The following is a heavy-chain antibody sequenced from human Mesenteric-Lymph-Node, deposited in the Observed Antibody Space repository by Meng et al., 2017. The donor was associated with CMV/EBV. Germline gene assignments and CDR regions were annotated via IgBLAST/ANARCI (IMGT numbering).Heavy chain of an antibody. CDR1: GFNVRDKY. CDR3: TGDSVSNPNLDY. CDR2: IYRGDNT. D-gene: IGHD3-10*01. J-gene: IGHJ4*02. V-gene: IGHV3-66*01. Sequence: EVHLVWAGGGLVQPGGSLGLSCAASGFNVRDKYMSWVRQAPGKGLEWVCIIYRGDNTYYIDSVKDRFTVSRDNSKNTMYLQMNSLRVEDTAVYYCTGDSVSNPNLDYWGQGTLVTVSS.